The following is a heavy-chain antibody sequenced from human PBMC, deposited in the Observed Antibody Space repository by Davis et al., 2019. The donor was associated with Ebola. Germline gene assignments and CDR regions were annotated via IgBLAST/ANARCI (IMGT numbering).Heavy chain of an antibody. J-gene: IGHJ6*02. Sequence: GESLKISCAASGFTFSSYWMHWVRQAPGKGLVWVSRINSDGSSTSYADSVKGRFTISRDNAKNTLYLQMNSLRAEDTAVYYCARVRYGDYYYYYGMDVWGQGTTVTVSS. D-gene: IGHD4-17*01. CDR2: INSDGSST. V-gene: IGHV3-74*01. CDR1: GFTFSSYW. CDR3: ARVRYGDYYYYYGMDV.